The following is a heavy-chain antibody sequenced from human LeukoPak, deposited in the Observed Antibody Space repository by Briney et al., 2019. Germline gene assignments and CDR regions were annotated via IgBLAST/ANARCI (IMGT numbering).Heavy chain of an antibody. D-gene: IGHD3-10*01. J-gene: IGHJ4*02. CDR2: IRSKAYGGTT. CDR3: TSFRRGSGNYYTPFDH. CDR1: GFTFGDYA. Sequence: GGSLRLSCTASGFTFGDYAMSWFRQAPGKGLEWVGFIRSKAYGGTTEYAASVKGRFTISRDDSKSTAYLQMSSLKTEDTAVYYCTSFRRGSGNYYTPFDHWGQGTLVTVSS. V-gene: IGHV3-49*03.